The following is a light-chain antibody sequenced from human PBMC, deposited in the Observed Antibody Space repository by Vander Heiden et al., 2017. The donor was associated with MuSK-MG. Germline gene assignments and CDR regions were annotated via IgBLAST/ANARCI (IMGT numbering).Light chain of an antibody. CDR2: DAS. Sequence: DIQMTQSPSSLPASVGDRVTITCQASQDISNYLNWYQQKPGKAPKLLIYDASNLETGVPSRFSGSGSGTDFTFTISSLQPEDIATYYCQQDDNLHTFGGGTKVEIK. CDR3: QQDDNLHT. CDR1: QDISNY. V-gene: IGKV1-33*01. J-gene: IGKJ4*01.